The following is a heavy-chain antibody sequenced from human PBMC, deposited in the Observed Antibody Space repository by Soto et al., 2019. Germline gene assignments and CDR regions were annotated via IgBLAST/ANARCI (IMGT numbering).Heavy chain of an antibody. J-gene: IGHJ5*02. Sequence: EVRLLESGGGLEQPGGSLRLSCTTSGFTFDNFAMSLVRQAPGRGLEWVSAISGGGGGTYYADSVKGQFIISRDNSKNTVYLQVNGLRPDDTAVYYCAKDVHYDSRGGLDPWGQGTLVTVSS. V-gene: IGHV3-23*01. CDR2: ISGGGGGT. CDR3: AKDVHYDSRGGLDP. CDR1: GFTFDNFA. D-gene: IGHD3-22*01.